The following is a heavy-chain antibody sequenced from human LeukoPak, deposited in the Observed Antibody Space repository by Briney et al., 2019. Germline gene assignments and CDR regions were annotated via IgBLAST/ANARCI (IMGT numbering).Heavy chain of an antibody. Sequence: SETLSLTCTVSGGSISSGDYYWGWIRQPPGKGLEWIGNIYYSGSTHYNPSLNTLATISVDTSKNQFSLKLSSVTAADTAVYYCARDYYDSSAYYYNDYGMDVWGQGTTVTVSS. CDR2: IYYSGST. V-gene: IGHV4-30-4*01. CDR1: GGSISSGDYY. D-gene: IGHD3-22*01. CDR3: ARDYYDSSAYYYNDYGMDV. J-gene: IGHJ6*02.